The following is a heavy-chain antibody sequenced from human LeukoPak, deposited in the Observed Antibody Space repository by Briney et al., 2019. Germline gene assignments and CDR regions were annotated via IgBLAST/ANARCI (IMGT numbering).Heavy chain of an antibody. D-gene: IGHD1-14*01. CDR2: ISWNSGSI. V-gene: IGHV3-9*01. CDR1: GFSFDDYA. J-gene: IGHJ5*02. CDR3: AKGPKSHGRSDWLDP. Sequence: GGSLRLSCVASGFSFDDYAMNWVRQAPGKGLEWVSDISWNSGSIGYADSVKGRFTISRDNAKNSLYLQMNSLTAEDTALYYCAKGPKSHGRSDWLDPWGQGTLVIVSS.